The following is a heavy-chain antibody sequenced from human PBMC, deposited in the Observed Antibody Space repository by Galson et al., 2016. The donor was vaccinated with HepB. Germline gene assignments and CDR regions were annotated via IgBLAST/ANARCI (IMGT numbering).Heavy chain of an antibody. D-gene: IGHD3-22*01. J-gene: IGHJ5*02. Sequence: SLRLSCAASGFTFSDYYMSWIRQAPGKGLEWVSYISSSGNTKYYADSMKGRFTISRDNAKNSLYLQMNSLRVEDTALSYCARDPYYYDSSGFYLGWFDPWGQGTLVTVSS. CDR2: ISSSGNTK. CDR3: ARDPYYYDSSGFYLGWFDP. CDR1: GFTFSDYY. V-gene: IGHV3-11*01.